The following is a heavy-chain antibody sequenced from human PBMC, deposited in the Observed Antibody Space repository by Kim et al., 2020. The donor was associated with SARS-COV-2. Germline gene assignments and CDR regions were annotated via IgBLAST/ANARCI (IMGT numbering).Heavy chain of an antibody. CDR2: ISSSSRDI. CDR3: ASSSGTYGTNVDPFDI. V-gene: IGHV3-21*01. CDR1: GFTFSRNS. J-gene: IGHJ3*02. D-gene: IGHD2-8*01. Sequence: GGSLRLSCAASGFTFSRNSMNWVRQAPGKGLEWVSSISSSSRDIFYPDSVKGRFTISRDNAKTSLYLQMNSLLTEDTAVYYCASSSGTYGTNVDPFDIRG.